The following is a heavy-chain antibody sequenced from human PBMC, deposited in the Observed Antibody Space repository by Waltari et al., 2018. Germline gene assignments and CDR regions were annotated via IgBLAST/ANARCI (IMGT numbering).Heavy chain of an antibody. CDR2: IGGSDGAT. D-gene: IGHD2-8*02. CDR1: GCSCSRTA. CDR3: AKAPGPQSNTGFDY. Sequence: EVHLWESGGGLIQPGGSLRPSWTTQGCSCSRTAMSWVRQAPGKGLEWVSAIGGSDGATFYADPVKGRFTISRDNSKNTLYLQMNSLRAEDTAIYYCAKAPGPQSNTGFDYWGQGTLVTVSS. V-gene: IGHV3-23*01. J-gene: IGHJ4*02.